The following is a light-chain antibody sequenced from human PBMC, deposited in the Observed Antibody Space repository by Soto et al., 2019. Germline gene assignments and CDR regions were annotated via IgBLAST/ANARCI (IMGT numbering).Light chain of an antibody. J-gene: IGLJ3*02. Sequence: QPVMTQSPSGSASLGASVKLTCTLRSGHSNYAIAWHQQQPEKGPRYLMKLNSDGSHSKGDGIPDRFSGSSSGAERYLTISSLQSEDEADYYCQTWGTGPWVFGGGTKLTVL. V-gene: IGLV4-69*01. CDR2: LNSDGSH. CDR1: SGHSNYA. CDR3: QTWGTGPWV.